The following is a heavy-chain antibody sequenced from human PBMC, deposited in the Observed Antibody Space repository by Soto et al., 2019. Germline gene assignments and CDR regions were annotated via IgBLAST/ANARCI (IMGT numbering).Heavy chain of an antibody. CDR2: IHGTRSII. J-gene: IGHJ4*02. V-gene: IGHV3-48*02. D-gene: IGHD3-16*01. CDR1: GLTFSTHA. Sequence: EVQLVESGGGLVQPGGSLRLPCAVSGLTFSTHAMNWARQAPGKGLEWVAYIHGTRSIIYYADSVKGRFTISRENAKNSLFLQMDSLRDEDTAVYYCARDARNADYDYWGQGTLVTVSS. CDR3: ARDARNADYDY.